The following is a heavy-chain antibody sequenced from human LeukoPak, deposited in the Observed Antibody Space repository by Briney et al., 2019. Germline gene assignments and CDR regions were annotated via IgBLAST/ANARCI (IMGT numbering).Heavy chain of an antibody. CDR1: GFTFSSYA. J-gene: IGHJ4*02. CDR3: AKAGYYYGLDY. D-gene: IGHD3-22*01. Sequence: GGSLRLSCAPSGFTFSSYAMSSVRQAPGKGLEWVSAISGSVGITYYADSPKGRFTISRENSKNTLYLQMNSLRAEDTAVYYGAKAGYYYGLDYWGQGTLVTVSS. V-gene: IGHV3-23*01. CDR2: ISGSVGIT.